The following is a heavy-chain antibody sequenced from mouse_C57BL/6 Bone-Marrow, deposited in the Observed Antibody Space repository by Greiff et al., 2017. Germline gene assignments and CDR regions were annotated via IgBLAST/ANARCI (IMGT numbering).Heavy chain of an antibody. J-gene: IGHJ2*01. D-gene: IGHD1-1*01. CDR2: ISSGGSYT. CDR3: ARQRSFFDY. Sequence: EVKLQESGGDLVKPGGSLKLSCAASGFTFSSYGLSWVRQTPDKRLEWVATISSGGSYTYYPDSVKGRFTISRDNATNTLYLQMSSLKSEDTAMYYCARQRSFFDYWGQGTTLTGSS. CDR1: GFTFSSYG. V-gene: IGHV5-6*01.